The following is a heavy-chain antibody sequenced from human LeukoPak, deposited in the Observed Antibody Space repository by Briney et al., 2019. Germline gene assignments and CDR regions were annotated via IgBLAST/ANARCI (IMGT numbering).Heavy chain of an antibody. D-gene: IGHD3-10*01. Sequence: PGRSLRLSCAASGFTFSSYAMHWVRQAPGKGLEWVAVISYDGSDKYYADSVKGRFTISRDNSKNTLYLQMNSLRADDTAVYYCARRVVREENYFDYWGQGTLVTVSS. CDR1: GFTFSSYA. V-gene: IGHV3-30-3*01. CDR2: ISYDGSDK. CDR3: ARRVVREENYFDY. J-gene: IGHJ4*02.